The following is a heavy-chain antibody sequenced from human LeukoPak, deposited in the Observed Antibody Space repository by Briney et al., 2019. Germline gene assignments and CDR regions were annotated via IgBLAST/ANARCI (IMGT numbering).Heavy chain of an antibody. Sequence: PSETLSLTCAVYGGSFSGYYWSWIRQPPGKGLEWIGEINHSGSTNYNPSLKSRVTISVDTSKNQFSLKLSSVTAAGTAVYYCARVRVVVPATFDYWGQGTLVTVSS. V-gene: IGHV4-34*01. CDR3: ARVRVVVPATFDY. CDR2: INHSGST. D-gene: IGHD2-2*01. CDR1: GGSFSGYY. J-gene: IGHJ4*02.